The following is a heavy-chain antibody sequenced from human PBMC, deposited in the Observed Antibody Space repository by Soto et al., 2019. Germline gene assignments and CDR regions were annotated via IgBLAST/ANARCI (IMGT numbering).Heavy chain of an antibody. D-gene: IGHD1-7*01. Sequence: KSSETLSLTCTVSGYSVTSGSYWGWFRQPPEKGLEWIGSVYLSGHTYHNPSLMSRVTISIDTSKNQFSLKLTSVTAADTAVYYCARDRIVVSGTIVDFWGLGTLVTVSS. CDR2: VYLSGHT. CDR3: ARDRIVVSGTIVDF. J-gene: IGHJ4*02. CDR1: GYSVTSGSY. V-gene: IGHV4-38-2*02.